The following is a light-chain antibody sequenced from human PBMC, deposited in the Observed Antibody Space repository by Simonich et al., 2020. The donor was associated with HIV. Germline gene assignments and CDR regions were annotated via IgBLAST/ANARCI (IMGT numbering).Light chain of an antibody. J-gene: IGLJ2*01. CDR3: CSYAGSSTFVV. Sequence: QSALTQEASVSGTVGQKVTLSCTGNSNNVGSYAVGWYQQISHGAPKTVMFGNSLPSGIPDRFSGSKSGTTASLTISGLQPEDEADYYCCSYAGSSTFVVFGGGTKLTVL. CDR1: SNNVGSYA. CDR2: GN. V-gene: IGLV2-23*03.